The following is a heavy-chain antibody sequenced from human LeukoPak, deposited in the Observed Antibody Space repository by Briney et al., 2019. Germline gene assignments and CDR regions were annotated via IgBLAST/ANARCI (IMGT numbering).Heavy chain of an antibody. Sequence: GGSLRLSCAASGFTFSSYAMSWVRQAPGKGLGWVSAISGSGGSTYYADSVKGRFTISRDNSKNTLYLQMNSLRAEDTAVYYCARTDRTGALGRFRMRSDAFDIWGQGTMVTVSS. D-gene: IGHD3-3*01. CDR2: ISGSGGST. J-gene: IGHJ3*02. V-gene: IGHV3-23*01. CDR1: GFTFSSYA. CDR3: ARTDRTGALGRFRMRSDAFDI.